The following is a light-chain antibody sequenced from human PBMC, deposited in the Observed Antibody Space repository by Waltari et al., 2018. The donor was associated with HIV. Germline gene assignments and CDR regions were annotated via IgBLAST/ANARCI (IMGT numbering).Light chain of an antibody. CDR1: SSNNGEGYD. CDR3: QSYDSSLSGSV. CDR2: GNR. V-gene: IGLV1-40*01. J-gene: IGLJ3*02. Sequence: SVLTQPPSVSGAPGQRVTISCTESSSNNGEGYDVHWEQQFQGSRYKLLINGNRTLTQRVTHRVSDSQSGTSASLAIPGLQDEDEADYYCQSYDSSLSGSVFGQGTKLTVL.